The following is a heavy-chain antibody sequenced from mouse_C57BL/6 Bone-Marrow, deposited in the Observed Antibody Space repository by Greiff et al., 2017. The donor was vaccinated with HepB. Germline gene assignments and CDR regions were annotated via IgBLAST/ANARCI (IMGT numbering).Heavy chain of an antibody. CDR3: TTLNYGCAY. Sequence: VQLKESGAELVRPGASVKLSCTASGFNIKDDYMHWVKQRPEQGLEWIGWIDPENGDTEYASKFQGKATITADTSSNTAYLQLSSLTSEDTAVYYCTTLNYGCAYWGQGTLVTVSA. CDR1: GFNIKDDY. CDR2: IDPENGDT. J-gene: IGHJ3*01. V-gene: IGHV14-4*01. D-gene: IGHD2-1*01.